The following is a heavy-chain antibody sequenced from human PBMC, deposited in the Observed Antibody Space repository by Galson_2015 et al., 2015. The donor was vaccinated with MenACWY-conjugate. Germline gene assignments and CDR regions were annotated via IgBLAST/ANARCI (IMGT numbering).Heavy chain of an antibody. V-gene: IGHV1-69*13. D-gene: IGHD6-13*01. CDR1: GGTFSSYG. CDR3: ARDGHSSTWNQYNWFDP. CDR2: FIPIFGAA. Sequence: SVKVSCKASGGTFSSYGISWVRQAPGQGLEWMGAFIPIFGAANYAQRFQGRVTMTADESTTTAYMELSSLRSEDTAVYYCARDGHSSTWNQYNWFDPWGQGTLVTVSS. J-gene: IGHJ5*02.